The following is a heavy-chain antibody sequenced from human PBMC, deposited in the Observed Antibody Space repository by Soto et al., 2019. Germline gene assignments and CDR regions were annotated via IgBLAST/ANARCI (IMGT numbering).Heavy chain of an antibody. CDR2: IFHSETS. Sequence: SETLSLTCAVSGASVSSDNWWSWVRQPPGKGLEWIGEIFHSETSNYNPSLKSRATISVDKSKNQFSLTLTSVTAADTAVYYCAKNGWYSTDIWGQGTMVTVSS. CDR1: GASVSSDNW. CDR3: AKNGWYSTDI. V-gene: IGHV4-4*02. D-gene: IGHD6-19*01. J-gene: IGHJ3*02.